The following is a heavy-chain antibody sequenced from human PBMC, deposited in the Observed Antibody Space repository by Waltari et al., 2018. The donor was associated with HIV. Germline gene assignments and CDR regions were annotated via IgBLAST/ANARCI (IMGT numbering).Heavy chain of an antibody. Sequence: EVRLVESGGGLVQPGGSLILSCAAPGFPFRSLAIARFRQASGKGLEWIGLIKSKANSFATRYDASVKGRFAVSRDDSKNTAYLQMDSLKTEDTAIYYCTGHVEPREDSQTEYWGQGTLVTVSS. CDR1: GFPFRSLA. J-gene: IGHJ4*02. D-gene: IGHD1-26*01. V-gene: IGHV3-73*01. CDR3: TGHVEPREDSQTEY. CDR2: IKSKANSFAT.